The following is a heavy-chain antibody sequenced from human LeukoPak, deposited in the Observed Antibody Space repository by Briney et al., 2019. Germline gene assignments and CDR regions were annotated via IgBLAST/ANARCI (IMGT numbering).Heavy chain of an antibody. CDR2: INPDGRTT. D-gene: IGHD3-22*01. J-gene: IGHJ4*02. CDR1: GFSFNIYW. CDR3: AKVDGSGNSIFDY. V-gene: IGHV3-74*01. Sequence: GGSPRLSCAASGFSFNIYWMHWVRQTPGKGLVWVSRINPDGRTTNYADSVKGRFTISRDNAKNTLYLQMNSLRVEDTATYYCAKVDGSGNSIFDYWGQGTLVPVSS.